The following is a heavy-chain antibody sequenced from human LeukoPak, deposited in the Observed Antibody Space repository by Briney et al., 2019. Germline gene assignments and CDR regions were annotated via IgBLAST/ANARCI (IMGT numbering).Heavy chain of an antibody. CDR1: GGSLSSSSDY. Sequence: PSETLSLTCTVSGGSLSSSSDYWGWIRQPPGKALAWIGSIYYSGSTYYNPSLKSRVTISVDTSKNQFSLKLSSVTAADTAVYYCARHWPKYYYDSSGYYSDYWGQGTLVTVSS. V-gene: IGHV4-39*01. CDR3: ARHWPKYYYDSSGYYSDY. D-gene: IGHD3-22*01. CDR2: IYYSGST. J-gene: IGHJ4*02.